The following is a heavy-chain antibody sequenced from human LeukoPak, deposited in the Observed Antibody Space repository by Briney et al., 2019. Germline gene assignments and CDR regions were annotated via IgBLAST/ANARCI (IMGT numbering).Heavy chain of an antibody. CDR1: GFTFRNYA. D-gene: IGHD3-22*01. CDR3: AKFKSHYYFQRSGYCDN. V-gene: IGHV3-23*01. Sequence: PGGSLRLSCAASGFTFRNYAMGWVRQAPGQGLEWVSVISAADGDNTYYADSVKGRFSISRVNSHSTLHVEKNRLRAEGTVVFYCAKFKSHYYFQRSGYCDNWGRGTRVTVSS. J-gene: IGHJ4*02. CDR2: ISAADGDNT.